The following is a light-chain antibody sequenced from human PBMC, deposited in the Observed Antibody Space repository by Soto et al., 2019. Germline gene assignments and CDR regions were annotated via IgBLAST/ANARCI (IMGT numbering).Light chain of an antibody. V-gene: IGLV1-47*01. J-gene: IGLJ3*02. CDR3: AAWDDSLSGRV. Sequence: QPVLTQSPSVSGTPGQRVTLSCSGSTSNLGGNYVYWYQQLPGTAPKLLIYRNDQRPSGVPDRFSGSKSGTSASLAISGLRSEDEADYYCAAWDDSLSGRVFGGGTKLTVL. CDR1: TSNLGGNY. CDR2: RND.